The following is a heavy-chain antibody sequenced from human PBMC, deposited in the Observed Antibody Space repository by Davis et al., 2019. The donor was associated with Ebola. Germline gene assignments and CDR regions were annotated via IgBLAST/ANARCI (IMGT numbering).Heavy chain of an antibody. J-gene: IGHJ6*03. CDR2: IYYRVNT. D-gene: IGHD6-19*01. CDR3: ARLGYSSSFMDV. Sequence: PGGSLRLSCTVSGGSISSSGYYWGWIRQPPGKGLEWIGSIYYRVNTYCNPSLKSRVTISVDTSKNQFSLRLSSVSAADTAVYYCARLGYSSSFMDVWGTGTTVIVSS. CDR1: GGSISSSGYY. V-gene: IGHV4-39*07.